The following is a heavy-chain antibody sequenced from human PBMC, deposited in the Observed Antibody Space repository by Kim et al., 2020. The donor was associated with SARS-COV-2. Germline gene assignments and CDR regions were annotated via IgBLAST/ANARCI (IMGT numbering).Heavy chain of an antibody. J-gene: IGHJ5*01. CDR3: ARGVCGGDCYPPSGQNW. Sequence: GGSLRLSCEASGFIFNNYGIHWIRQAPGKGLEWVAVVWFEGNVKYYADSVKGRFTISRDNSKNTVYLQMNSLRAEDTAVYHCARGVCGGDCYPPSGQNW. CDR2: VWFEGNVK. CDR1: GFIFNNYG. D-gene: IGHD2-21*02. V-gene: IGHV3-33*01.